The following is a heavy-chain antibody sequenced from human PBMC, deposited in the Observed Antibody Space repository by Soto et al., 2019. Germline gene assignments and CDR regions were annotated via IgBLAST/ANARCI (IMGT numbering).Heavy chain of an antibody. V-gene: IGHV4-61*08. CDR2: IYYSGST. J-gene: IGHJ6*02. Sequence: LSLTCAVSGGSVNSGAYYWNWIRQTPGKGLEWIGYIYYSGSTNYKPSLESRVTILLDTSKNQFSLQLTSVTAADTAVYYCARGGRFYVLGVWGQGTTVTVSS. D-gene: IGHD3-10*01. CDR1: GGSVNSGAYY. CDR3: ARGGRFYVLGV.